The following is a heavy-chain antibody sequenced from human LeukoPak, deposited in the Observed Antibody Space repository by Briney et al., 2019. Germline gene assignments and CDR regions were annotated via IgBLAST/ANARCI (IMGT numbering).Heavy chain of an antibody. CDR1: GFTFNTYW. V-gene: IGHV3-74*01. J-gene: IGHJ4*02. CDR3: ARDWGGYGPTSHDY. D-gene: IGHD3-16*01. CDR2: ISSDGSTT. Sequence: PGGSLRLSCAASGFTFNTYWMHWVRQAPGKGLVWVSRISSDGSTTTYADSVKGRFTIFRDNAKNTLYLQMNSLRAEDTAVYYCARDWGGYGPTSHDYWGQGTLVTVSS.